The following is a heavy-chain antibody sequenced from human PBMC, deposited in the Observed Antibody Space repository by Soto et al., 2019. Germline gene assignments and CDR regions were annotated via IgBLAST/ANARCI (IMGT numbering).Heavy chain of an antibody. D-gene: IGHD3-10*01. J-gene: IGHJ6*02. V-gene: IGHV3-33*08. CDR2: ICYDGSNK. Sequence: GGSLRLSCAASGFTFSSYAMHWVRQAPGKGLEWVSVICYDGSNKYYADSVKGRFTISRDNSKNTLYLQMNSLRAEDTAVYYCARDARYYGSGDYYCGMDVWGQGTTVTVSS. CDR3: ARDARYYGSGDYYCGMDV. CDR1: GFTFSSYA.